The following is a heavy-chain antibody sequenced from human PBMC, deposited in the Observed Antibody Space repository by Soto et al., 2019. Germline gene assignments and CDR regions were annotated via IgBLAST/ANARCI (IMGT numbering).Heavy chain of an antibody. CDR2: INAGNGNT. CDR1: GYTFTGYA. Sequence: ASVKVSCKASGYTFTGYAMHWVRQAPGQRLEWMGWINAGNGNTKYSQEFQGRVTITRDTSAGAAYMELSSLSSEDTAVYYCARAVAVPADFDYWGQGTLVTVSS. J-gene: IGHJ4*02. D-gene: IGHD6-19*01. CDR3: ARAVAVPADFDY. V-gene: IGHV1-3*01.